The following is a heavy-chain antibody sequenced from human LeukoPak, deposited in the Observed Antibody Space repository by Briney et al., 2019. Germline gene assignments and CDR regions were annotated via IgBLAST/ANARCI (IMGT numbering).Heavy chain of an antibody. V-gene: IGHV1-24*01. CDR2: FDPEDGET. D-gene: IGHD5-24*01. CDR3: ARVALGRRWLQTSYYYGMDV. Sequence: ASVKVSCKVSGYTLTELSMHWVRPAPGKGLEWMGGFDPEDGETIYAQKFQGRVTMTEDTSTDTAYMELSSLRSEDTAVYYCARVALGRRWLQTSYYYGMDVWGQGTTVTVSS. CDR1: GYTLTELS. J-gene: IGHJ6*02.